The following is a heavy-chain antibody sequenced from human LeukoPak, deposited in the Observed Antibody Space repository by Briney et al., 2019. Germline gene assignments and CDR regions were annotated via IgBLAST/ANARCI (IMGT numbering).Heavy chain of an antibody. CDR3: ARDETGYCSSTSCYAPNWFDP. D-gene: IGHD2-2*01. J-gene: IGHJ5*02. CDR2: IKQDGSEK. V-gene: IGHV3-7*01. Sequence: GGSLRLSCAASGFTFSSYWMSWVRQAPGKGLEWVANIKQDGSEKYYVDSVKGRFTISRDNAKNSLYLQMNSLRAKDTAVYYCARDETGYCSSTSCYAPNWFDPWGQGTLVTVSS. CDR1: GFTFSSYW.